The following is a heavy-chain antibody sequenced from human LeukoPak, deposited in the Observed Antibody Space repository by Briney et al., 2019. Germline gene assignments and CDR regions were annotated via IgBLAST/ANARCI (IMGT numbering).Heavy chain of an antibody. D-gene: IGHD1-7*01. V-gene: IGHV4-34*01. CDR1: GGSFSGYY. CDR2: INHSGST. CDR3: ARKDKNQRENYLQTSYNWFDP. J-gene: IGHJ5*02. Sequence: SETLSLTCAVYGGSFSGYYWSWIRQPPGKGLEWIGEINHSGSTNYNPSLKSRVTISVDTSKNQFSLKLSSVTAADTAVYYCARKDKNQRENYLQTSYNWFDPWGQGTLVTVSS.